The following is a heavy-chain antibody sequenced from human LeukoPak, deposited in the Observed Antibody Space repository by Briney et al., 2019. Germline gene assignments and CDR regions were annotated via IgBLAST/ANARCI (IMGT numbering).Heavy chain of an antibody. V-gene: IGHV4-59*01. Sequence: SETLSLTCTVSGGSISSYYWSWIRQPPGKGLEWIGYIYYSGSTNYNPSLKSRVTISVDTSKNQFSLKLSSVTAADTAVYYCAGHCGGDCYSKAFQHWGQGTLVTVSS. CDR1: GGSISSYY. D-gene: IGHD2-21*02. CDR2: IYYSGST. CDR3: AGHCGGDCYSKAFQH. J-gene: IGHJ1*01.